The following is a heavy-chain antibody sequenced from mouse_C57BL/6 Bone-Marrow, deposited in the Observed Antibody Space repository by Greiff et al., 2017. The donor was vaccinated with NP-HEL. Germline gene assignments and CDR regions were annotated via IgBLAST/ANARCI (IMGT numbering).Heavy chain of an antibody. Sequence: EVQGVESGAELVRPGASVKLSCTASGFNIKDDYMHWVKQRPEQGLEWIGWIDPENGDTEYASKFQGKATITADTSSNTAYLQLSSLTSEDTAVYYCTVLLRSSYWFAYWGQGTLVTVSA. CDR3: TVLLRSSYWFAY. D-gene: IGHD1-1*01. V-gene: IGHV14-4*01. CDR2: IDPENGDT. J-gene: IGHJ3*01. CDR1: GFNIKDDY.